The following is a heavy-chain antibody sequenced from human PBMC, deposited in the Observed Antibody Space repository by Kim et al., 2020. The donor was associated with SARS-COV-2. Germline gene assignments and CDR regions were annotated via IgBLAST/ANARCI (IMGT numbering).Heavy chain of an antibody. D-gene: IGHD5-18*01. CDR3: ARTRGYSYGLSSYFDY. J-gene: IGHJ4*02. Sequence: SLKSRVTISVDTSKNQFSLKLSSVTAADTAVYYCARTRGYSYGLSSYFDYWGQGTLVTVSS. V-gene: IGHV4-34*13.